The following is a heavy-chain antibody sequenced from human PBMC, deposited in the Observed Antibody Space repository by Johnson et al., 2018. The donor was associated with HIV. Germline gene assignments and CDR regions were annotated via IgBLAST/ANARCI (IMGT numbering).Heavy chain of an antibody. D-gene: IGHD2-21*02. CDR1: GFTFSDYY. V-gene: IGHV3-11*04. CDR3: ASTSGGDCSRGDAFDI. J-gene: IGHJ3*02. Sequence: QVQLVESGGGLVKPGGSLRLSCAASGFTFSDYYMSWIRQAPGQGLEWVSSISSSGSTIYYADSVKGRFTISRDNAKNSLYLQMNSLRAEDTAVYYRASTSGGDCSRGDAFDIWGQGTMVTVSS. CDR2: ISSSGSTI.